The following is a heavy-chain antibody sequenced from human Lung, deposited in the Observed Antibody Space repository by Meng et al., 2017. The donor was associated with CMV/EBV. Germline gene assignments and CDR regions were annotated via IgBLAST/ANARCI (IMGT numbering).Heavy chain of an antibody. J-gene: IGHJ6*02. V-gene: IGHV3-11*01. CDR3: ARTVTSANYYYYYVMDV. D-gene: IGHD2/OR15-2a*01. Sequence: SXAASGFTFSDYYMSWIRQAPGKGLEWVSYISSSGSTIYYADSVKGRFTISRDNAKNSLYLQMNSLRAEDTAVYYCARTVTSANYYYYYVMDVWXQGTTVTVSS. CDR1: GFTFSDYY. CDR2: ISSSGSTI.